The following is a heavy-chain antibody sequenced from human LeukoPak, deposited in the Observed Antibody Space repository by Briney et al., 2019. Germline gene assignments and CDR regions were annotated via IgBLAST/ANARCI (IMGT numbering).Heavy chain of an antibody. CDR1: GFTFSSYA. D-gene: IGHD3-10*02. Sequence: PGGSLRRSCAASGFTFSSYAMHWVRQAPGKGLEWVAVISYDGSNKYYADSVKGRFTISRDNSKNTLYLQMNSLRAEDTAVYYCAELGITMIGGVWGKGTTVTISS. CDR2: ISYDGSNK. J-gene: IGHJ6*04. V-gene: IGHV3-30*04. CDR3: AELGITMIGGV.